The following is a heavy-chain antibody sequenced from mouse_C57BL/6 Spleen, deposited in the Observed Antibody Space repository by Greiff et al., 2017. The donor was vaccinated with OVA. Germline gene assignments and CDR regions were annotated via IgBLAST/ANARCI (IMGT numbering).Heavy chain of an antibody. Sequence: QVHVKQSGPGLVQPSQSLSITCTVSGFSLTSYGVHWVRQSPGKGLEWLGVIWSGGSTAYNAAFISRLSISKDNSKSQVFFKMNSLQADDTAIYYCARKGDYFDYRGQGTTLTVSS. CDR2: IWSGGST. CDR1: GFSLTSYG. V-gene: IGHV2-2*01. CDR3: ARKGDYFDY. J-gene: IGHJ2*01.